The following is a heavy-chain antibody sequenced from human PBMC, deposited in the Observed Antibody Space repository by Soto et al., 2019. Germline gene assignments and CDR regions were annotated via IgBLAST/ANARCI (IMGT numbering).Heavy chain of an antibody. CDR2: ISDSSRGVV. CDR1: GFSLSSSS. J-gene: IGHJ5*01. CDR3: ARGCCGYCWFES. Sequence: PGGSLRLSCAASGFSLSSSSMQWVRQAPGKGPEWIAYISDSSRGVVFYAESVKGRISMSRDNAKNSLYLQMDRLRADDSALYYCARGCCGYCWFESWGRGTQVTVSS. D-gene: IGHD3-22*01. V-gene: IGHV3-48*04.